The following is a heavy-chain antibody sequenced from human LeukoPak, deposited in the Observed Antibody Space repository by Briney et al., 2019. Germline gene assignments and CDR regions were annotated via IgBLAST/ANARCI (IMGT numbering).Heavy chain of an antibody. CDR3: ARHGYSSSWYLPNWFDP. V-gene: IGHV4-59*08. CDR1: GGSISSYY. CDR2: IYYSGST. J-gene: IGHJ5*02. Sequence: PSETLSLTCTVSGGSISSYYWSWIRQPPGKGLEWIGYIYYSGSTNYNPSLKSRVTISVDTSKNQFSLKLSSVTAADTAVYYCARHGYSSSWYLPNWFDPWGQGTLVTVSS. D-gene: IGHD6-13*01.